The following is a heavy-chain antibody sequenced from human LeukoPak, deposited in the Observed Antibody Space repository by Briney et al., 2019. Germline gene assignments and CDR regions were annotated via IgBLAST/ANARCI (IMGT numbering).Heavy chain of an antibody. CDR2: IIPIFGTA. D-gene: IGHD2-21*02. CDR1: GGTFSGYA. J-gene: IGHJ6*02. CDR3: AFQYCGGDCYSYYYYYGMDV. V-gene: IGHV1-69*13. Sequence: GASVKVSCKASGGTFSGYAISWVRQAPGQGLEWMGGIIPIFGTANYAQKFQGRVTITADESTSTAYMELSSLRSEDTAVYYCAFQYCGGDCYSYYYYYGMDVWGQGTTVTVSS.